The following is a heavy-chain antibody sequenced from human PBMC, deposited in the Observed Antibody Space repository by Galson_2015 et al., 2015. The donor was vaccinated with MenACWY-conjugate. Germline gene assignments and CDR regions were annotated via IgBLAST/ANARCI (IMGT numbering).Heavy chain of an antibody. CDR2: INVGSGNT. Sequence: SVKVSCKASGSTFSNYAMHWMRRAPGQRLEWMGWINVGSGNTRSAQKFQGRVTITTDTSASTAYMELSSLRSEDTAVYYCARAPLGYGYDYFDPWGQGTLVTVSS. CDR1: GSTFSNYA. J-gene: IGHJ5*02. D-gene: IGHD5-18*01. CDR3: ARAPLGYGYDYFDP. V-gene: IGHV1-3*01.